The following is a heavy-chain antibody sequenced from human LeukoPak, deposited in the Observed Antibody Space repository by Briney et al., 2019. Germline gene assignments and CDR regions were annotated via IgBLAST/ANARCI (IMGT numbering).Heavy chain of an antibody. D-gene: IGHD5-12*01. CDR1: GGSFTSFH. CDR3: ARMGGYSGYATH. CDR2: VFPGGNT. Sequence: SETLSLTCTVSGGSFTSFHWTWIRQPPGKGLEWIGDVFPGGNTRYNPSLKSRVTISVDTSKNQISLKLSSVTAADTAVYYCARMGGYSGYATHWGQGTLVTVSS. J-gene: IGHJ4*02. V-gene: IGHV4-4*09.